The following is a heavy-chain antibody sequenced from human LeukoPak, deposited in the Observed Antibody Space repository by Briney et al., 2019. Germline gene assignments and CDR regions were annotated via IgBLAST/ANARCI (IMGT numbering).Heavy chain of an antibody. CDR3: ATMDV. CDR1: GFTFSSYA. CDR2: ISYDGSNK. Sequence: LAGGSLRLSCAASGFTFSSYAMHWVRQAPGKGLEWVAVISYDGSNKYYADSVKGRFTISRDNSKNTLYLQMNSLRAEDTAVYYCATMDVWGKGTTVSVSS. V-gene: IGHV3-30-3*01. J-gene: IGHJ6*03.